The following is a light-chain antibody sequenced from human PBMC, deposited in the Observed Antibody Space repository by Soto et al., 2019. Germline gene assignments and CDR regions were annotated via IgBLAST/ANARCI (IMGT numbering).Light chain of an antibody. CDR2: GAS. V-gene: IGKV3-20*01. CDR1: QSVSSSY. J-gene: IGKJ1*01. Sequence: EIVLTQSPGTLSLSPGERATLSCRASQSVSSSYLAWYQQNRGQAPRLLIYGASSRAPGIPDRFGGSGSGTDFTLTISRLEPEVFAVYYCQQYGSPRWTSGQGTKVEI. CDR3: QQYGSPRWT.